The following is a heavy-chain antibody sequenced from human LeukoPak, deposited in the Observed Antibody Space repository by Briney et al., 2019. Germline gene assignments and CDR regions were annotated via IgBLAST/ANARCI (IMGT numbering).Heavy chain of an antibody. V-gene: IGHV3-21*01. CDR3: ARNPFFYDNSGYYTLEDY. J-gene: IGHJ4*02. Sequence: PGGSLRLSCAASGFTFSSYSMNWVRQAPGKGLEWVSSISSSSSYIYYADSVKGRFTISRDNAKNSLYLQMNSLRAEDTAVYYCARNPFFYDNSGYYTLEDYWGQGTVVTVSS. CDR2: ISSSSSYI. D-gene: IGHD3-3*01. CDR1: GFTFSSYS.